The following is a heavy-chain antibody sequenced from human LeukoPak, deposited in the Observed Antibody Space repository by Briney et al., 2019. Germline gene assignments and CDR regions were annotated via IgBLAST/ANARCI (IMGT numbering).Heavy chain of an antibody. CDR1: GGSISSSSYY. D-gene: IGHD3-22*01. CDR2: IYYSGST. J-gene: IGHJ4*02. V-gene: IGHV4-39*07. Sequence: SETLSLTCTVSGGSISSSSYYWGWIRQPPGKGLEWIGSIYYSGSTYYNPSLKSRVTISVDTSKNQFSLKLSSVTAADTAVYYCARDHNDSSGYPRVFDYWGQGTLVTVSS. CDR3: ARDHNDSSGYPRVFDY.